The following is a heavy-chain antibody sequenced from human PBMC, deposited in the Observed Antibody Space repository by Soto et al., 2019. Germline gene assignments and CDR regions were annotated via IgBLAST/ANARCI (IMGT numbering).Heavy chain of an antibody. CDR2: IYSGGST. CDR1: GFTVSSNY. D-gene: IGHD4-17*01. CDR3: ARDLDYGGNSAAPWFDP. V-gene: IGHV3-53*01. J-gene: IGHJ5*02. Sequence: GGSLRLSCAGSGFTVSSNYMSWVRQAPGKGLEWVSVIYSGGSTYYADSVKGRFTISRDNSKNTLYLQMNSLRAEDTAVYYCARDLDYGGNSAAPWFDPWGQGTLVTVSS.